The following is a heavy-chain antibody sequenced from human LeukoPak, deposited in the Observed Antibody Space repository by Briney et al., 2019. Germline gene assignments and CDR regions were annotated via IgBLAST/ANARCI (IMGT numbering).Heavy chain of an antibody. Sequence: GGSLRLSCAASGFTFSDYYMSWIRQAPGKGLEWVSYISSSGSTIYYADSVKGRFTIARDNAKNSLYLQMNSLRADDTAVYYCARVAAHDAFDIWGQGTMVTVSS. CDR2: ISSSGSTI. J-gene: IGHJ3*02. V-gene: IGHV3-11*04. D-gene: IGHD6-25*01. CDR1: GFTFSDYY. CDR3: ARVAAHDAFDI.